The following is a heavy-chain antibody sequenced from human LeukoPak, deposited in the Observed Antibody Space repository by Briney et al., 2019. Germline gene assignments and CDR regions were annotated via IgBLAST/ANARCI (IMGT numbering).Heavy chain of an antibody. V-gene: IGHV3-23*01. CDR1: GFTFSSYA. CDR3: AKGSCDYGILDYYYGMDV. Sequence: GGSLRLSCAASGFTFSSYAMSWVRQAPGKGLEWVSAISGSGGSTYYADSVKGRFTISRDNSKNTLYLQMNSLRAEDTAVYYCAKGSCDYGILDYYYGMDVWGQGTAVTVSS. J-gene: IGHJ6*02. CDR2: ISGSGGST. D-gene: IGHD4-17*01.